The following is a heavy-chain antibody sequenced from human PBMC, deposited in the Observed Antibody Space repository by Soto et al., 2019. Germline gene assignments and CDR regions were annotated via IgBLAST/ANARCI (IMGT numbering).Heavy chain of an antibody. CDR2: IYHSGTS. J-gene: IGHJ4*02. V-gene: IGHV4-39*01. CDR1: GGSISSTSYY. CDR3: ARHDYDSGSYVRY. Sequence: SETLSLTCTVSGGSISSTSYYWGWIRQPPGKGLEWIGNIYHSGTSYYNPSLTSRVTISLDTSKNQFSLKLTSVTAADTAVYYCARHDYDSGSYVRYWGQGTLVTVSS. D-gene: IGHD3-10*01.